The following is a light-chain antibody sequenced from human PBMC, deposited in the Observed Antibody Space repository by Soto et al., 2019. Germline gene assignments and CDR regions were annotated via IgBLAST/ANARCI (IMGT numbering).Light chain of an antibody. J-gene: IGLJ3*02. CDR3: SSYTSSSSWV. Sequence: QSALTQPASVSGSPGQSITISCTGTSSDVGGYNYVSWHQQHPGKAPKPMIYEVSNRPSGVSNRFSGSKSGNTASLTISGLQAEDEADYYCSSYTSSSSWVFGGGTKVTVL. CDR1: SSDVGGYNY. CDR2: EVS. V-gene: IGLV2-14*01.